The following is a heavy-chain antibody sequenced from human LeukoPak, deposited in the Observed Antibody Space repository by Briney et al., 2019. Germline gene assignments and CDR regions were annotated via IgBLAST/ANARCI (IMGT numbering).Heavy chain of an antibody. CDR1: GGSISSSSHY. CDR2: IYYNGNT. J-gene: IGHJ3*02. D-gene: IGHD3-10*01. Sequence: PSETLSLTCNVSGGSISSSSHYWGWIRQPPGKGLEWIGNIYYNGNTYYNPSLRSRLTISVDTSKNQVSLKLSSVTAADTAVHYCVRVGSGTPRRAFDIWGQGIMVTVSS. CDR3: VRVGSGTPRRAFDI. V-gene: IGHV4-39*01.